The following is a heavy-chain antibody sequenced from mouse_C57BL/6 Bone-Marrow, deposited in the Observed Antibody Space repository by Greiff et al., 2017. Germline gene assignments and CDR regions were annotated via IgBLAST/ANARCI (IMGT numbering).Heavy chain of an antibody. CDR2: ILPGSGST. J-gene: IGHJ1*03. CDR1: GYTFTGYW. Sequence: VQLQQSGAELMKPGASVKLSCKATGYTFTGYWIELVKQRPGHGLEWIGEILPGSGSTNYNEKFKGKATFTADTSSNTAYMQLSSLTTEDSAIYYWARGDYGSSYFLYWYFDVWGTGTTVTVSS. CDR3: ARGDYGSSYFLYWYFDV. V-gene: IGHV1-9*01. D-gene: IGHD1-1*01.